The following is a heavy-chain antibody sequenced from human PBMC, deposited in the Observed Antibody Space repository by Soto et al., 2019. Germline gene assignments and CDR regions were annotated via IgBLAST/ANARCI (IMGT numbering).Heavy chain of an antibody. Sequence: QVQLVQSGAEVKKPGASVKVSCKASGYTFTSYAMHWVRQAPGQRLEWMGWINAGNGNTKYSQKFQGRVTITRDTSASTAYMELSSLRSEDTAVYYCAREEAWYCGGDCYPTYYYYYMDVWGKGTTVTVSS. J-gene: IGHJ6*03. V-gene: IGHV1-3*01. D-gene: IGHD2-21*01. CDR2: INAGNGNT. CDR1: GYTFTSYA. CDR3: AREEAWYCGGDCYPTYYYYYMDV.